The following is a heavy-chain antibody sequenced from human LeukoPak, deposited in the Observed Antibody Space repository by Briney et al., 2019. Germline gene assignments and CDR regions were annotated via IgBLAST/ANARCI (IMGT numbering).Heavy chain of an antibody. V-gene: IGHV4-59*08. CDR3: ARLLRKNWFDP. Sequence: PSETLSLTCTVSGGSISSYYWSWIRQPPGKGLEWIGYIYYSGSTNYNPSLKSRVTISVDTSKNQFPLKLSSVTAADTAVYYCARLLRKNWFDPWGQGTLVTVSS. CDR2: IYYSGST. CDR1: GGSISSYY. J-gene: IGHJ5*02.